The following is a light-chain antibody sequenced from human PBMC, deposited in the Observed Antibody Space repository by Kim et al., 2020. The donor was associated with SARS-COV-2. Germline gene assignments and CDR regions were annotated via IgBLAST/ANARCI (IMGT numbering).Light chain of an antibody. J-gene: IGKJ1*01. CDR1: QSVSSNY. CDR3: QQYATSPRT. Sequence: SPGESATRSCRASQSVSSNYLAWYQQKRGQTPRLLFYGASSRTTGIPDRFSGSGSGTDFTLTISRLEPEDFAVYYCQQYATSPRTFGQGTKVDIK. V-gene: IGKV3-20*01. CDR2: GAS.